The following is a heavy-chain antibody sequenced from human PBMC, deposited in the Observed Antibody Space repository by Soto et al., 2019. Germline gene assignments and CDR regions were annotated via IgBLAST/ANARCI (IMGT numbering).Heavy chain of an antibody. J-gene: IGHJ6*03. D-gene: IGHD6-13*01. CDR3: AKDSRKGIAAAGSESESYYYYYYMDV. CDR2: ISGSGGST. V-gene: IGHV3-23*01. CDR1: GFTFSSYA. Sequence: GGSLRLSCAASGFTFSSYAMSWVRQAPGKGLEWVSAISGSGGSTYYADSVKGRFTISRDNSKNTLYLQMNSLRAEDTAVYYCAKDSRKGIAAAGSESESYYYYYYMDVWGKGTTVTVS.